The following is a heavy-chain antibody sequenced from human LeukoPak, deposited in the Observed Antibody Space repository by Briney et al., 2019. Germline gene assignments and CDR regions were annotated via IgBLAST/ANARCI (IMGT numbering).Heavy chain of an antibody. CDR3: ATTLGSGWKFDY. V-gene: IGHV3-30*03. Sequence: GGSLRLSCAASGFIFSNYGIHWVRQAPGKGLEWVAVISYDGSNKYADSVKGRFTISRDNSKNTLFLQMNSLRPDDTAVYYCATTLGSGWKFDYWGQGTLVTVSS. D-gene: IGHD6-19*01. J-gene: IGHJ4*02. CDR1: GFIFSNYG. CDR2: ISYDGSNK.